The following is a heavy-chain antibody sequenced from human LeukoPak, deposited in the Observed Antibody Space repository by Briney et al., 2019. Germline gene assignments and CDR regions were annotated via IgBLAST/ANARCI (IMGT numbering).Heavy chain of an antibody. CDR1: GFTFSSYS. D-gene: IGHD2-15*01. Sequence: PGGSLRLSCAASGFTFSSYSMKWVRQAPGKGLERVSYISSSSTTIHYADSVKGRFTISRDNSKNTLYLQMNSLRAEDTAVYYCAKQLGYCSDGNCYFDFWGQGTLVTVSS. CDR3: AKQLGYCSDGNCYFDF. J-gene: IGHJ4*02. V-gene: IGHV3-48*01. CDR2: ISSSSTTI.